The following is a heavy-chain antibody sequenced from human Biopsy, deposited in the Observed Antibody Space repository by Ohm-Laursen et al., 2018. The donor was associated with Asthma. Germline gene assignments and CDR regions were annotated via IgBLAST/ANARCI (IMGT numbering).Heavy chain of an antibody. J-gene: IGHJ4*02. V-gene: IGHV3-48*02. Sequence: SLRLSCAASGFTFSRYSMNWVRPAPGKGLEWVSYISRSSSTIYYADSVKGRFTISRDNAKNSLYLQMNSLRDEDTAVYYCARFKRGYSYGYAGVFDYWGQGTLVTVSS. CDR3: ARFKRGYSYGYAGVFDY. CDR1: GFTFSRYS. CDR2: ISRSSSTI. D-gene: IGHD5-18*01.